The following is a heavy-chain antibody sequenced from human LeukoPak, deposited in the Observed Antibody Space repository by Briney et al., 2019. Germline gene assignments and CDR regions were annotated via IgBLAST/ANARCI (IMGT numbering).Heavy chain of an antibody. Sequence: GGSLRLSCAASGFTFSSYAMHWVRQAPGKGLEWVAVISYDGSNKYYADSVKGRFTISRDNSKNTLYLQMYSLRAEDTAVYYCARVAVAATVLDAFDIWGQGTMVTVSS. CDR3: ARVAVAATVLDAFDI. CDR2: ISYDGSNK. V-gene: IGHV3-30-3*01. CDR1: GFTFSSYA. D-gene: IGHD2-15*01. J-gene: IGHJ3*02.